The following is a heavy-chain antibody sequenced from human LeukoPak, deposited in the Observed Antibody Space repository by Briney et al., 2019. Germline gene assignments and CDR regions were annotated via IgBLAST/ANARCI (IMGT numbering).Heavy chain of an antibody. J-gene: IGHJ4*02. CDR2: IWYDGSNK. D-gene: IGHD6-13*01. Sequence: GGSLRLSCAASGFTFSSYGMHLVRQAPGKGLEWVAVIWYDGSNKYYADSVKGRFTISRDNSKNTLYLQMNSLRAEGTAVYYCAKFSAAALVPPDYWGQGTLVTVSS. V-gene: IGHV3-33*06. CDR3: AKFSAAALVPPDY. CDR1: GFTFSSYG.